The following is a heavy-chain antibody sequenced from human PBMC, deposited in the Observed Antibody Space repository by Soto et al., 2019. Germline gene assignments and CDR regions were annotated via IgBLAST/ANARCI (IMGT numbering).Heavy chain of an antibody. Sequence: SETLSLTCAVYGGSFSGYYWSWIRQPPGKGLEWIGEINHSGSTNYNPSLKSRVTISVDTSTNQFSLKLSSVTAADTAVYYCARGPPYGSGSYYNYWGQGTLVTVSS. D-gene: IGHD3-10*01. CDR1: GGSFSGYY. CDR2: INHSGST. J-gene: IGHJ4*02. CDR3: ARGPPYGSGSYYNY. V-gene: IGHV4-34*01.